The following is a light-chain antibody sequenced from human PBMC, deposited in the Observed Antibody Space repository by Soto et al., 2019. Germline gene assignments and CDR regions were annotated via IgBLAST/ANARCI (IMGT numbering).Light chain of an antibody. CDR1: NSNLGAGYD. CDR3: SSYTSSSPVV. Sequence: QSVLTQPPSVSGAPGQRVTISCTGNNSNLGAGYDVHWYQQLPGAAPKLVIFGNRNRPSGVPERFSGSKSGTSASLAITGLQAEDEADYYCSSYTSSSPVVFAGGTKLTVL. V-gene: IGLV1-40*01. J-gene: IGLJ2*01. CDR2: GNR.